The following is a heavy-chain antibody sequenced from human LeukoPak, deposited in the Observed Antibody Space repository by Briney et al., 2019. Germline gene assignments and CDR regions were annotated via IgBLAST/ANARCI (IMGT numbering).Heavy chain of an antibody. CDR1: GGSISTSSYY. CDR3: ARSFRYSSSWYRFNWFDP. CDR2: IYYSGST. Sequence: SETLSLTCTVSGGSISTSSYYWGWIRQPPGKGLEWIGSIYYSGSTYYNPSLKSRVTISVDTSKNQFSLKLSSVTAADTAVYYCARSFRYSSSWYRFNWFDPWGQGTLVTVSS. J-gene: IGHJ5*02. D-gene: IGHD6-13*01. V-gene: IGHV4-39*01.